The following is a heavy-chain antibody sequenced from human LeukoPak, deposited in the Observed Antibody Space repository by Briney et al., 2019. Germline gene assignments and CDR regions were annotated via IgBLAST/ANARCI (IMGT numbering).Heavy chain of an antibody. Sequence: GGSLRLSCAASGFTVSSNYMSWVRQAPGKGLEWVSVIYSGGSTYYADSVKGRFTISRDNSKNTLYLQMNSLRAEDTAVYYCARARGLSPRDYYYYYGMDVWGQGTTVTVSS. D-gene: IGHD5/OR15-5a*01. V-gene: IGHV3-66*01. J-gene: IGHJ6*02. CDR3: ARARGLSPRDYYYYYGMDV. CDR1: GFTVSSNY. CDR2: IYSGGST.